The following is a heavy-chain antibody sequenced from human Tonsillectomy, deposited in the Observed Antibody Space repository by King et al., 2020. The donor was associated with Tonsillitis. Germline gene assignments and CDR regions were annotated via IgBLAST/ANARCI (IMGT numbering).Heavy chain of an antibody. CDR1: GFTFSSYG. CDR3: AKDAIVRANTWGDY. D-gene: IGHD3-10*01. Sequence: QLVQSGGGVVQPGGSLRLSCAASGFTFSSYGMHWVRLAPGKGLEWVAFIRYDGSNKYYADSVKGRFTISRDNSKNTLYLQMNSLRAEDTAVYYCAKDAIVRANTWGDYWGQGTLVTVSS. CDR2: IRYDGSNK. V-gene: IGHV3-30*02. J-gene: IGHJ4*02.